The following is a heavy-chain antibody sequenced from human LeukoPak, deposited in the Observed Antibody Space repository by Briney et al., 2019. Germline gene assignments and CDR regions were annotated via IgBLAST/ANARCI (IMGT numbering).Heavy chain of an antibody. CDR3: AREAVAGTSDY. CDR2: IYTSGST. V-gene: IGHV4-38-2*02. CDR1: GYSISSGYY. Sequence: SETLSLTCAVSGYSISSGYYWGWIRQPPGKGLEWIGRIYTSGSTNYNPSLKSRVTMSVDTSKNQFSLKLSSVTAADTAVYYCAREAVAGTSDYWGQGTLVTVSS. J-gene: IGHJ4*02. D-gene: IGHD6-19*01.